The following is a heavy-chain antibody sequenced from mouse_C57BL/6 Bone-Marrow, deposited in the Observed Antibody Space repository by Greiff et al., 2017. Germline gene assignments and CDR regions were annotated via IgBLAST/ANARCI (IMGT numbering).Heavy chain of an antibody. V-gene: IGHV1-31*01. CDR1: GYSFTGYY. CDR2: IYPYNGVS. CDR3: ARSDYYGRSSWFAY. Sequence: VQLQQSGPELVKPGASVKISCKASGYSFTGYYMHWVKQSHGNILDWIGYIYPYNGVSSYNQKFKGKATLTADKSSSTAYMQLSSLTSEDSAVYFCARSDYYGRSSWFAYWGQGTTLTVSS. D-gene: IGHD1-1*01. J-gene: IGHJ2*01.